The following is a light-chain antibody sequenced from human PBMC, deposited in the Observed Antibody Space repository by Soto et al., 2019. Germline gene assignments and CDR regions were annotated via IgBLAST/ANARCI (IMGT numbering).Light chain of an antibody. CDR1: GNDVGGYTF. V-gene: IGLV2-14*03. CDR3: CSYTATTTYV. J-gene: IGLJ1*01. CDR2: DVN. Sequence: QSALTQPASVSGSPGQSISISCTGTGNDVGGYTFVSWYRQHPDKVPKLVIFDVNRRPSGVSDRFSGSKSVNAASLTISGLQAEDEADYYCCSYTATTTYVFGTGTKVTVL.